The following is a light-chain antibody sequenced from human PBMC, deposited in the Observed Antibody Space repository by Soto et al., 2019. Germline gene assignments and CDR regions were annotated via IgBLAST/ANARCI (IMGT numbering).Light chain of an antibody. Sequence: QSALTQPPSASGSPGQSVTISCPGTSSDVGGYNYVSWYQQHPGKAPKLMIYEVIKRPSGVPDRFSGSKSGNTASLTVTGLQAEDEADYYCSSYAGNNNLRVFGGGTKLTVL. CDR1: SSDVGGYNY. CDR2: EVI. J-gene: IGLJ2*01. V-gene: IGLV2-8*01. CDR3: SSYAGNNNLRV.